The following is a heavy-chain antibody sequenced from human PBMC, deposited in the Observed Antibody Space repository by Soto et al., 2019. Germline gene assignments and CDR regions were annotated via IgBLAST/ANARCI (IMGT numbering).Heavy chain of an antibody. D-gene: IGHD2-21*02. Sequence: SVKVPFKASGSNFIAYYLYWVRQAPGQGPEWMGMINPSSGATNYAQKFPGRVTVTRDTSTSTAYLELSSLRSEDAAVYYCAKSCGGDCRHFDAWGHATLLTVSS. CDR3: AKSCGGDCRHFDA. CDR1: GSNFIAYY. CDR2: INPSSGAT. J-gene: IGHJ4*01. V-gene: IGHV1-46*01.